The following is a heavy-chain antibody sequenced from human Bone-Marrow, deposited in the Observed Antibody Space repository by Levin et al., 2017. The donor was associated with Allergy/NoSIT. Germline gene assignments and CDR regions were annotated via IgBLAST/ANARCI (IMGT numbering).Heavy chain of an antibody. CDR3: ARDIGYEATFYGLDV. V-gene: IGHV3-33*01. Sequence: GGTLRLSCAASGFTFTSYGMHWVRQAPGKGLEWVAVIWYSGSRQYYGESVKGRFTISRDSSKNTLFLQMNNLTVEDTAVYFCARDIGYEATFYGLDVWGQGTTVTVSS. CDR2: IWYSGSRQ. D-gene: IGHD5-12*01. J-gene: IGHJ6*02. CDR1: GFTFTSYG.